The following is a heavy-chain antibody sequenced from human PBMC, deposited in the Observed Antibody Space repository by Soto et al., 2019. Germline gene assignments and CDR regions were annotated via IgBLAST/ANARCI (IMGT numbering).Heavy chain of an antibody. CDR2: VSHDGRNT. Sequence: VQLVESGGGVVQPGRSLRLSCAASGFTFSDYAIHWVRQATGKGLVWVAVVSHDGRNTHYADSVKGRFTISRDSSKNTVSLEMPGLRAEDTAVYYCAKGGRQSLVTGDFTYWGQGALVTVSS. CDR3: AKGGRQSLVTGDFTY. D-gene: IGHD6-19*01. J-gene: IGHJ4*02. CDR1: GFTFSDYA. V-gene: IGHV3-30*18.